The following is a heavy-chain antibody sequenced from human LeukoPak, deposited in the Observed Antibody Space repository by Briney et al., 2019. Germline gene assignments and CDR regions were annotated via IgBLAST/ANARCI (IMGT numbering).Heavy chain of an antibody. Sequence: ASVKVSCKASGYTFTGYYMHWVRQAPGQGLEWMGWINPNSGGTNYAQKFQGRVTMTRDTSISTAYMELSRLRSDDTAVYYCARGGGATIPPRGYYYYGLDVWGQGTTVTVSS. CDR2: INPNSGGT. V-gene: IGHV1-2*02. J-gene: IGHJ6*02. D-gene: IGHD1-26*01. CDR1: GYTFTGYY. CDR3: ARGGGATIPPRGYYYYGLDV.